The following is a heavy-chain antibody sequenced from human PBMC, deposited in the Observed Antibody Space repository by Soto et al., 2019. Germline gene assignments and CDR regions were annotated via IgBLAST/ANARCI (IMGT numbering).Heavy chain of an antibody. CDR3: ARDRNGSGSYANHGIDY. V-gene: IGHV1-2*04. CDR2: INPNSGGT. J-gene: IGHJ4*02. CDR1: GYTFTGYY. Sequence: ASVKVSCKASGYTFTGYYMHWVRQAPGQGLEWMGWINPNSGGTNYTQKFQGWVTMTRDTSISTAYMELSRLRSDDTAVYYCARDRNGSGSYANHGIDYWGQGTLVTVSS. D-gene: IGHD3-10*01.